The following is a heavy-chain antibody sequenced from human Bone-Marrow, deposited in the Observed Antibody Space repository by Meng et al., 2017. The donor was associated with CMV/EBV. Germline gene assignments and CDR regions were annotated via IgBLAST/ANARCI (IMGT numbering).Heavy chain of an antibody. CDR1: GFTFSSYW. J-gene: IGHJ4*02. CDR2: IKQDGSNK. Sequence: GESLKISCAASGFTFSSYWMSWVRQAPGKGLEWVANIKQDGSNKYYADSVKGRFTISRDNSKNTLYLQMNSLRAEDTAVYYCARDRRRWELLFDYWGQGTLVTVSS. CDR3: ARDRRRWELLFDY. V-gene: IGHV3-7*01. D-gene: IGHD1-26*01.